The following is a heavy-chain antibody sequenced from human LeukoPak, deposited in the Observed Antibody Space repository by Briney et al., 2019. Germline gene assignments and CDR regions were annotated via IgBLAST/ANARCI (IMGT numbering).Heavy chain of an antibody. J-gene: IGHJ3*02. CDR1: GYTFTGYY. CDR2: INPNSGGT. V-gene: IGHV1-2*04. Sequence: ASVKVSCKASGYTFTGYYMHWVRQAPGQGLEWMGWINPNSGGTNYAQKFQGWVTMTRDTSISTAYMELSRLRSDDTAVYYCARDAGAKGGRAAFDIWGQGTMVTVSS. CDR3: ARDAGAKGGRAAFDI. D-gene: IGHD1-26*01.